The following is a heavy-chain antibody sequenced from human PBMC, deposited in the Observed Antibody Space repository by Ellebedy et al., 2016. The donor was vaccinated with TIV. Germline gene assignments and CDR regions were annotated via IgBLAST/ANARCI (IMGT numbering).Heavy chain of an antibody. CDR2: IYYSGST. CDR1: GGSFSSTSYY. Sequence: SETLSLXXTVSGGSFSSTSYYWGWIRQPPGKGLEWIGSIYYSGSTYYKSSLKSRVTISVDTSKKQFSLKLSSVTAADTAVYYCARYSYGPIDYWGQGTLVTVSS. CDR3: ARYSYGPIDY. J-gene: IGHJ4*02. V-gene: IGHV4-39*01. D-gene: IGHD5-18*01.